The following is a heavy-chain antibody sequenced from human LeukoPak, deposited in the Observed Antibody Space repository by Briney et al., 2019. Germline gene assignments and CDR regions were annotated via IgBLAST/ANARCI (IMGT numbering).Heavy chain of an antibody. Sequence: GASVKVSCKASGGTFSSYAISWVRQAPGQGLEWMGGIIPIFGTANYAQKFQGRVTITADESTSTAYMELSSLRSEDTAVYYCARDSTMVREVPLYYFDYWGQGTLVTVSS. CDR2: IIPIFGTA. CDR3: ARDSTMVREVPLYYFDY. V-gene: IGHV1-69*13. D-gene: IGHD3-10*01. J-gene: IGHJ4*02. CDR1: GGTFSSYA.